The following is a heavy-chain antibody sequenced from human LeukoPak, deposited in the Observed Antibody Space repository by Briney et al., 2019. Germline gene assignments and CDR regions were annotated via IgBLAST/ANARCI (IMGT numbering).Heavy chain of an antibody. Sequence: SETLSLTCTVSGGPINSFYWNWIRQPPGKEPEWVGYIYHSGSTNYNPSLKSRLTISLDTPKNQFSLKLTSVTAADTAIYYCARVGGMTTVNNAAFDVWGQGTMVTVSS. CDR1: GGPINSFY. J-gene: IGHJ3*01. CDR3: ARVGGMTTVNNAAFDV. CDR2: IYHSGST. V-gene: IGHV4-59*01. D-gene: IGHD4-11*01.